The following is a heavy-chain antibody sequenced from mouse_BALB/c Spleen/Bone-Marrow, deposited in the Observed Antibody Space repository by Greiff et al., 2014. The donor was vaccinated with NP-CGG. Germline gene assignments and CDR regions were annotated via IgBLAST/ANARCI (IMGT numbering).Heavy chain of an antibody. CDR2: IYPGDGDT. J-gene: IGHJ2*01. Sequence: QVQLKQSGAELARPGASVKLSCKASGYTFTSYWMQWGKQRPGQGLEWIGAIYPGDGDTRYTQKFKGKATLTADKSSSTAYMQPSSLASEDSAVYYCARDEHYFDYWGQGTTLTVSS. V-gene: IGHV1-87*01. CDR1: GYTFTSYW. CDR3: ARDEHYFDY.